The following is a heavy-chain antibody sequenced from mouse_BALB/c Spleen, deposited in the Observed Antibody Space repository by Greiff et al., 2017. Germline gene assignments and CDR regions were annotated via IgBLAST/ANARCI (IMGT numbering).Heavy chain of an antibody. CDR2: ISTYYGDA. V-gene: IGHV1S137*01. CDR1: GYTFTDYA. Sequence: QVQLQQSGAELVRPGVSVKISCKGSGYTFTDYAMHWVKQSHAKSLEWIGVISTYYGDASYNQKFKGKATMTVDKSSSTAYMELARLTSEDSAIYYCARGPTMITTGSWFAYWGQGTLVTVSA. CDR3: ARGPTMITTGSWFAY. D-gene: IGHD2-4*01. J-gene: IGHJ3*01.